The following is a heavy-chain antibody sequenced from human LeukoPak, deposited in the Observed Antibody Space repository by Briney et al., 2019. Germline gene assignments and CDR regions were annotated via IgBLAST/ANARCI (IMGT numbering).Heavy chain of an antibody. CDR3: ARHETGPYFDY. D-gene: IGHD1-1*01. CDR1: GYSFTSYW. Sequence: LGESLKISCKGSGYSFTSYWISWVRQMPGKGLECMGIIYPGDSDTRYSPSFQGQVTISADRSISTAYLQWSSLKASDTAMYYCARHETGPYFDYWGQGTLVTVSS. J-gene: IGHJ4*02. V-gene: IGHV5-51*01. CDR2: IYPGDSDT.